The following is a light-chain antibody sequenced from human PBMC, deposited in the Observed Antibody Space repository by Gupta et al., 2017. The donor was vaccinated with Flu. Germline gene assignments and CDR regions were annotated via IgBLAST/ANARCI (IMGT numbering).Light chain of an antibody. CDR3: QSFDNSLNGWV. CDR1: SSNIGAHYN. CDR2: STT. Sequence: QSVLTQPSSVSGAPGQRVTISCTGSSSNIGAHYNIHWYQQLRGAVPKLLIYSTTNRPSGVPDRFSASKSGTSASLAIAGLQAEDEADYYCQSFDNSLNGWVFGGGTKLTVL. J-gene: IGLJ3*02. V-gene: IGLV1-40*01.